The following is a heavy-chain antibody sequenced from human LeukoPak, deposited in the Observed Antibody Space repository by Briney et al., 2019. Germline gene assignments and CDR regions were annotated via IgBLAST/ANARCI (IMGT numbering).Heavy chain of an antibody. J-gene: IGHJ4*02. Sequence: PSETLSLTCTVSGDSISSYYWNWIRQPPGKGLEWIGYGHYTGSTNYNPSLKSRVTFSVDTSKNQFSLKLSSVTAADTAVYYCASFGLIAAAGTTVDLDYWGQGTLVTVSS. CDR3: ASFGLIAAAGTTVDLDY. V-gene: IGHV4-59*12. CDR1: GDSISSYY. CDR2: GHYTGST. D-gene: IGHD6-13*01.